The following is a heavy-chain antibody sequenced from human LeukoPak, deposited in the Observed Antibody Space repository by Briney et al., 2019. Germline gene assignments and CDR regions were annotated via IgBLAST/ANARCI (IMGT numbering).Heavy chain of an antibody. V-gene: IGHV4-34*01. D-gene: IGHD6-13*01. CDR2: INHSGST. CDR3: ARESARIAAAGGIGY. CDR1: GGSFSGYY. J-gene: IGHJ4*02. Sequence: SETLSLTCAVYGGSFSGYYWSWIRQPPGKGLEGIGEINHSGSTNYNPSLKSRVTISVDTSENQFSLKLSSVTAADTAVYYCARESARIAAAGGIGYWGQGTLVTVSS.